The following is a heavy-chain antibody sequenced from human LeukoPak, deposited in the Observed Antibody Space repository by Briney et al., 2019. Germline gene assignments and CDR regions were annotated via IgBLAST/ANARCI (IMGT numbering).Heavy chain of an antibody. V-gene: IGHV3-48*02. CDR2: ISSGSSTI. CDR1: GFTFSSYS. D-gene: IGHD5-18*01. J-gene: IGHJ4*02. Sequence: GGSLRLSCAASGFTFSSYSLNWVRLAPGTGLEWVSFISSGSSTIYYADSVKGRFTISRDNAKNSLYLQMKSLRDDDTAVYYCARVAEIQLWLRSAFDFWGQGTLVAVSS. CDR3: ARVAEIQLWLRSAFDF.